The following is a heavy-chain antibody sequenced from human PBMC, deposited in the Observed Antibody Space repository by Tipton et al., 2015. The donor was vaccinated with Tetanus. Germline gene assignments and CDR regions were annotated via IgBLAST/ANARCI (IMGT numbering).Heavy chain of an antibody. D-gene: IGHD2-8*01. CDR3: AREDILLRLYAAFDH. J-gene: IGHJ4*02. CDR2: INSGDSSR. V-gene: IGHV3-74*01. Sequence: SLRLSCAASGFTFSSYWMHWVRQVPGKGLVWVSRINSGDSSRSYADSVKGRFTISRNNAKNTLYLQMNSLRAEDTAIYFCAREDILLRLYAAFDHWGQGTLVTVSS. CDR1: GFTFSSYW.